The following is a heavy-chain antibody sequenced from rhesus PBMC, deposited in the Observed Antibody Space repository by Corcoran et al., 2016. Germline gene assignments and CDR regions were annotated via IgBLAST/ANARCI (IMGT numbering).Heavy chain of an antibody. CDR1: GHSISSGYY. CDR3: ARQGNSGFDN. D-gene: IGHD1-44*01. V-gene: IGHV4-99*01. J-gene: IGHJ4*01. Sequence: QVQLQESGPGLVKPSETLSLTCTVSGHSISSGYYWGWIRQPPGKGLEYIGYIIGTSGNTYNNPSLKSRVTSSKATSKNQFSLKRSSVTAADTAVYYCARQGNSGFDNWGQGVLVTVSS. CDR2: IIGTSGNT.